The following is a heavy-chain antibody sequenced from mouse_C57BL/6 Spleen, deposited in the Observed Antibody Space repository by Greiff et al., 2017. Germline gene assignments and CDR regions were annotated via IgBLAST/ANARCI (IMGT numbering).Heavy chain of an antibody. CDR1: GYTFTSYW. Sequence: QVQLQQPGAELVKPGASVKLSCKASGYTFTSYWMHWVKQRPGQGLEWIGMIHPNSGSTNYNEKFKSKATLTVDKSSSTAYMQLISLTSEDSAVYYCARIYYDYPAWFAYWGQGTLVTVSA. CDR2: IHPNSGST. J-gene: IGHJ3*01. D-gene: IGHD2-4*01. CDR3: ARIYYDYPAWFAY. V-gene: IGHV1-64*01.